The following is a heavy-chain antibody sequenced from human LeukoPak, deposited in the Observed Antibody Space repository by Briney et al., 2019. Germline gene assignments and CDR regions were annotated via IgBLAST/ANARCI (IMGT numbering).Heavy chain of an antibody. J-gene: IGHJ4*02. Sequence: GGSLRLSCAASGFTFSSYAMNWVRQAPGKGLEWVSSISSSSSYIYYGDSVKGRFTISRDNAKNSLYLQINSLRAEDTAVYYCARGGNLYCSATSCYDFDYWGQGTLVTVSS. CDR2: ISSSSSYI. CDR1: GFTFSSYA. D-gene: IGHD2-2*01. CDR3: ARGGNLYCSATSCYDFDY. V-gene: IGHV3-21*01.